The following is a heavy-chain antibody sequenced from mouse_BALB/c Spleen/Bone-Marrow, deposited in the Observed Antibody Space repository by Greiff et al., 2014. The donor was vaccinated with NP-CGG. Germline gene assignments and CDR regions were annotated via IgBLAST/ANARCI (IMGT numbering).Heavy chain of an antibody. Sequence: EVQLVESGGDLVRPGGSLKLSCAASGFTFSSYDMSWVRQTPDKRLEWVATIGSGGSYTYYPDSVKGRFTISRDNAKNTLYLQMSSLKSEDTAMYYCSRLSYDYDGAWFAYWGQGTQVTVSA. CDR3: SRLSYDYDGAWFAY. CDR2: IGSGGSYT. V-gene: IGHV5-6*01. CDR1: GFTFSSYD. J-gene: IGHJ3*01. D-gene: IGHD2-4*01.